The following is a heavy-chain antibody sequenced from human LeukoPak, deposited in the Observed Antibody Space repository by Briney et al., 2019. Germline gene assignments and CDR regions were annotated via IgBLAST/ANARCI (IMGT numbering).Heavy chain of an antibody. Sequence: GGSLRLYCTTSGFSFGDYAMSWARQAPGKGLEWVGFIRSKAYGATTEYAASVKGRFTISRDDSKDIAYLQMSSLKTEDSAVYYCSNLSTGDSDYWGHGTLVTVSS. CDR1: GFSFGDYA. CDR2: IRSKAYGATT. D-gene: IGHD7-27*01. V-gene: IGHV3-49*04. J-gene: IGHJ4*01. CDR3: SNLSTGDSDY.